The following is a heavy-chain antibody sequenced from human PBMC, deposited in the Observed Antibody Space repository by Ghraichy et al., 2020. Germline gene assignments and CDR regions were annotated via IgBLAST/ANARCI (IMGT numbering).Heavy chain of an antibody. V-gene: IGHV4-59*08. J-gene: IGHJ6*03. Sequence: SQTLSLTCTVSGGSISNYYWSWIRQPPGKRLEWIGYIYNTGSTNYNPSLNGRATISLDTSRNQFSLKLRSVTAADTAVYYCARQDFYYYMDVWGKGTTVTVSS. CDR2: IYNTGST. CDR3: ARQDFYYYMDV. CDR1: GGSISNYY.